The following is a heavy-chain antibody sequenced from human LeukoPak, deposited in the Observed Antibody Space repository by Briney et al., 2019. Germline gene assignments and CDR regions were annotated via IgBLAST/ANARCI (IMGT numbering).Heavy chain of an antibody. CDR3: ARDGLEILWFGDPGAFDI. J-gene: IGHJ3*02. CDR2: ISSSGSTI. CDR1: GFTFSNYA. D-gene: IGHD3-10*01. Sequence: PGGSLRLSCAASGFTFSNYAMSWIRQAPGKGLEWVSYISSSGSTIYYADSVKGRFTISRDNAKNSLYLQMNSLRAEDTAVYYCARDGLEILWFGDPGAFDIWGQGTMVTVSS. V-gene: IGHV3-11*01.